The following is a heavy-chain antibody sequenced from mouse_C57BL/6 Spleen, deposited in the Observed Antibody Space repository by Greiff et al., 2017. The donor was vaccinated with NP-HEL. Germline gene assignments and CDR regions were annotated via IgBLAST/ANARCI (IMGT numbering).Heavy chain of an antibody. D-gene: IGHD1-1*01. CDR2: INPSTGGT. Sequence: VQLKQSGPELVKPGASVKISCKASGYSFTGYYMNWVKQSPEKSLEWIGEINPSTGGTTYNQKFKAKATLTVDKSSSTAYMQLRSLTSEDSAVFYCCSLYYGSSYGYFDVWGTGTTVTVSS. J-gene: IGHJ1*03. V-gene: IGHV1-42*01. CDR3: CSLYYGSSYGYFDV. CDR1: GYSFTGYY.